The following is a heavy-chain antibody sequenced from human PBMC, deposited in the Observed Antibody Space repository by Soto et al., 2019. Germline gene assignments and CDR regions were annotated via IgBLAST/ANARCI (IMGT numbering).Heavy chain of an antibody. CDR3: ARSLYVLDY. V-gene: IGHV3-48*02. D-gene: IGHD3-10*02. CDR2: ISSSSNTI. CDR1: GFTFSSYS. Sequence: LRLSCAVSGFTFSSYSVNWVRQTPRKGLEWVSYISSSSNTIYYADSVKGRFTVSTDNAKNSLYLQMNSLRDEDTAVYYCARSLYVLDYWSQGTLVTVSS. J-gene: IGHJ4*02.